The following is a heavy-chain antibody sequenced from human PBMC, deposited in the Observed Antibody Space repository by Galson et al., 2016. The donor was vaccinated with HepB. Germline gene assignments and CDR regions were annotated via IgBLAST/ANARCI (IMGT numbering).Heavy chain of an antibody. D-gene: IGHD4-23*01. Sequence: SLRLSCAASGFTFYTFTMHWVRQSPGKGPECVAAISFDGSNRHYADSVRGRFTISRDNPRNTLHLQMDSLTTEDTAVYYCARGEIGTTLDWGLGALVTVSS. CDR1: GFTFYTFT. CDR3: ARGEIGTTLD. J-gene: IGHJ4*02. CDR2: ISFDGSNR. V-gene: IGHV3-30-3*01.